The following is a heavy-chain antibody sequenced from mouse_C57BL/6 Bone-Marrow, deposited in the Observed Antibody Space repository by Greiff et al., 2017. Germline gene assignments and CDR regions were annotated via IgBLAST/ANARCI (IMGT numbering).Heavy chain of an antibody. V-gene: IGHV8-8*01. Sequence: QVTLKVSGPGILQPSQTLSLTCSFSGFSLSTFGMGVGWIRQPSGKGLEWLAHIWWDDDKYYKPALKSRHTISKDTSKNQVFLKIANVDTADTATYYCARGTYYYDSSRFDYWGQGTTLTVSS. CDR2: IWWDDDK. D-gene: IGHD1-1*01. CDR3: ARGTYYYDSSRFDY. J-gene: IGHJ2*01. CDR1: GFSLSTFGMG.